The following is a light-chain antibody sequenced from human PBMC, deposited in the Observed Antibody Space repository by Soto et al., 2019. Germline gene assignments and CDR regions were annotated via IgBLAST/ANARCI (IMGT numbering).Light chain of an antibody. CDR2: DVN. CDR1: SSDVGAYNY. CDR3: SSYSSSTTGV. V-gene: IGLV2-14*01. J-gene: IGLJ3*02. Sequence: QSALTQPASVSGSPGQSITISCTGTSSDVGAYNYVSWYQQHPGKAPKLMIYDVNTRPSGLSDRFSGSKSVNTASLTISGLQAEDEADYYCSSYSSSTTGVFGGGTQLTVL.